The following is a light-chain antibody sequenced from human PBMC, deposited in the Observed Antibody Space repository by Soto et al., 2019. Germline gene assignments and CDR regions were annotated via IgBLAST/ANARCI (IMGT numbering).Light chain of an antibody. CDR3: SSFAGSNNFPYV. Sequence: QSVLTQPASVSGSPRQSITISCTGASSDVGGYTYVSWYQQHPGKAPKLIIYEINKRPSGVPDRFSGSKSGNTASLTVSGLQAEDEADYYCSSFAGSNNFPYVLGTGTKV. CDR2: EIN. V-gene: IGLV2-8*01. J-gene: IGLJ1*01. CDR1: SSDVGGYTY.